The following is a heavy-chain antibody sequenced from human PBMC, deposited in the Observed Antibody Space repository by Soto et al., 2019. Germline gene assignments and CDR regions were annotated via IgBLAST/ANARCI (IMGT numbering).Heavy chain of an antibody. Sequence: ASVKVSCKASGFTFTSSAVQWVRQARGQRLEWIGWIVVGSGNTNYAQKFQERVTITRDMSTSTAYMELSSLRSEDTAVYYCAADRSPGIAAAAIPGGDYWGQGTLVTVSS. CDR2: IVVGSGNT. V-gene: IGHV1-58*01. J-gene: IGHJ4*02. CDR3: AADRSPGIAAAAIPGGDY. CDR1: GFTFTSSA. D-gene: IGHD6-13*01.